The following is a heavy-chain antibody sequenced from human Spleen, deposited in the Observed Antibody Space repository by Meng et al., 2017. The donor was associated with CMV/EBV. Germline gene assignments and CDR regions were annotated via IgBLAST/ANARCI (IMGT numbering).Heavy chain of an antibody. Sequence: ASVKVSCKASGYTFTAHYFHWVRQAPGQGLEWMGWIHPHRGDTNYAQQFQGRVTLTRDTSINTGYMELSSLRSEDTAVYYCARLMGYCSSTSCKGRLNFYYYGMDVWGQGTTVTVSS. J-gene: IGHJ6*02. CDR3: ARLMGYCSSTSCKGRLNFYYYGMDV. CDR1: GYTFTAHY. V-gene: IGHV1-2*02. D-gene: IGHD2-2*01. CDR2: IHPHRGDT.